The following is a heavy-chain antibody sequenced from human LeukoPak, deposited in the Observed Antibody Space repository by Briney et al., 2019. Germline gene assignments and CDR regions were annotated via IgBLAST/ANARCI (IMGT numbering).Heavy chain of an antibody. CDR1: GGSISSYY. J-gene: IGHJ4*02. V-gene: IGHV4-59*01. CDR3: ARDDCSGGSCYTAY. Sequence: PSETLSLTCTVSGGSISSYYWSWIRQPPGKGLEWIGYIYYSGNTNYNPSLKSRVTISVDTSKNQFSLKLSSVTAADTAVYYCARDDCSGGSCYTAYWGQGTLVTVSS. CDR2: IYYSGNT. D-gene: IGHD2-15*01.